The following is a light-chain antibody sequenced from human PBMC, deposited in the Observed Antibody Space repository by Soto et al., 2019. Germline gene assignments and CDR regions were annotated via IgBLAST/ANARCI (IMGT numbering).Light chain of an antibody. J-gene: IGLJ1*01. Sequence: QSALTQPPSASGSPGQSVTISCSRTSSDVGGYNYVSWYQQLPGKAPKLIIYEINKRPSGVPDRFSGSKSGNTASLTISGLQAEDETDYFCFSYTSSGTYVFGTGTKVTVL. CDR1: SSDVGGYNY. CDR3: FSYTSSGTYV. CDR2: EIN. V-gene: IGLV2-8*01.